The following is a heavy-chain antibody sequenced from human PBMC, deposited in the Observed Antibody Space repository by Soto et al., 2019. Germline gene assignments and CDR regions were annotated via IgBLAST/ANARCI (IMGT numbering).Heavy chain of an antibody. D-gene: IGHD6-6*01. CDR1: GDSISSYY. J-gene: IGHJ5*02. V-gene: IGHV4-59*01. CDR3: AREYSSSPYNWFDP. Sequence: SETLSLTCTVSGDSISSYYWGWIRQPPGKGLEWLGYIYYSESTYYNPSLKSRVTMSVDTSKNQVSLKLTSLTAADTAVYYCAREYSSSPYNWFDPWGQGTLVTVSS. CDR2: IYYSEST.